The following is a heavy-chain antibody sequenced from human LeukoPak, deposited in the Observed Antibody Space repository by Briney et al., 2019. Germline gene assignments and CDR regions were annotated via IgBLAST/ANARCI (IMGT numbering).Heavy chain of an antibody. Sequence: GGSLRLSCAASGFTVSSTYMSWVRQTPGKGLEWVSTITTSDGNTYYADSVKGRFTVSRDNSKNTLFLQMNSLRAEDTAVYYCAKDGGLWVSAHWGDSWGRGTLVTVSS. V-gene: IGHV3-23*01. D-gene: IGHD7-27*01. J-gene: IGHJ4*02. CDR1: GFTVSSTY. CDR2: ITTSDGNT. CDR3: AKDGGLWVSAHWGDS.